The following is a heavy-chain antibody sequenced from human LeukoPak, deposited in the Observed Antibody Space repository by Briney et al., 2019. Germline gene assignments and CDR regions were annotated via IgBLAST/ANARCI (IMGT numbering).Heavy chain of an antibody. D-gene: IGHD6-19*01. CDR2: INTNTGNP. V-gene: IGHV7-4-1*02. J-gene: IGHJ3*02. CDR1: GYTFTRYA. Sequence: ASVKVSCKASGYTFTRYAMNWVRQAPGQGLERMGWINTNTGNPTYAQGFTGRFVFSLDTSVSTAYLQISRLKAEDTAVYYCARDLTPRIAVVGGSDWDAFDIWGQGTMVTVSS. CDR3: ARDLTPRIAVVGGSDWDAFDI.